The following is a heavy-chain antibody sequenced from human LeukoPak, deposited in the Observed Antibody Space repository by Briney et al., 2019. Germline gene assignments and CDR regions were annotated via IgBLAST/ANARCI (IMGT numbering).Heavy chain of an antibody. V-gene: IGHV4-34*01. CDR2: ITHSGST. Sequence: SETLSLTCAVYGGSFSGYYWRWIRQPPGKGLEWIGEITHSGSTNYNPSLKSRVTISVDTSKNQFSLQLSSVTAADTAVYYCARRGPITIFGGVVRLEYFQHWGQGTLVTVSS. CDR1: GGSFSGYY. J-gene: IGHJ1*01. D-gene: IGHD3-3*01. CDR3: ARRGPITIFGGVVRLEYFQH.